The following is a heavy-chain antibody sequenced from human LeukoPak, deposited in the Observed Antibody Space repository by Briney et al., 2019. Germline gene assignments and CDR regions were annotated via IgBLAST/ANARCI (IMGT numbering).Heavy chain of an antibody. J-gene: IGHJ4*02. CDR1: GFTFDDYT. V-gene: IGHV3-43*01. D-gene: IGHD3-10*01. CDR2: ITWDGGST. Sequence: GGSLRLSCAASGFTFDDYTMHWVRQAPGKGLEWVSLITWDGGSTYYADSVKGRLTISRDNSKNSLYLQMNSLRTEDTALYYCAKGKNTGSYLSHVDYWGQGTLVTVSS. CDR3: AKGKNTGSYLSHVDY.